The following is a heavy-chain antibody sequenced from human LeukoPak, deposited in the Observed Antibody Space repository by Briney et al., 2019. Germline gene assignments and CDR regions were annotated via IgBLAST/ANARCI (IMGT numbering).Heavy chain of an antibody. J-gene: IGHJ4*02. D-gene: IGHD3-22*01. CDR1: GYSISSYY. CDR2: IYTSGST. Sequence: SETLSLTCSVSGYSISSYYWNWIRQPAGKGLEWIGRIYTSGSTNYNPSLKSRVIMSVDTSKNQFSLKLSSVTAADTAVYYCARDSYYYDSSGYSEPYFDYGGQGTLVTVSS. CDR3: ARDSYYYDSSGYSEPYFDY. V-gene: IGHV4-4*07.